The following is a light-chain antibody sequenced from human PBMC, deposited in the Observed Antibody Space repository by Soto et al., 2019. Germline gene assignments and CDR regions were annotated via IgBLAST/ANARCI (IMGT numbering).Light chain of an antibody. Sequence: EIVMTQSPATLSVSPGERATLSCRASQSVSSNLAWYQQKPGQAPRLLISGASTRATGVPARFSGSGSGTEFTPTISRLEPEDFTVYYCHHYETFGQGTKVDNK. CDR2: GAS. CDR3: HHYET. V-gene: IGKV3-15*01. J-gene: IGKJ1*01. CDR1: QSVSSN.